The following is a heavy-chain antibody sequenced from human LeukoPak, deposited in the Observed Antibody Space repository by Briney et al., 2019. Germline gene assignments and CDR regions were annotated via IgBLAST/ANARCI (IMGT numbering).Heavy chain of an antibody. J-gene: IGHJ4*02. V-gene: IGHV4-34*01. CDR1: GGSFSGYY. CDR2: INHSGST. D-gene: IGHD1-7*01. Sequence: SETLSLTCAVYGGSFSGYYWSWIRQPPGKGLEWIGEINHSGSTNYNPSLKSRVTISVDTSKNQLSLKLSSVTAADTAVYYCARVNWNYSADYWGQGTLVTVSS. CDR3: ARVNWNYSADY.